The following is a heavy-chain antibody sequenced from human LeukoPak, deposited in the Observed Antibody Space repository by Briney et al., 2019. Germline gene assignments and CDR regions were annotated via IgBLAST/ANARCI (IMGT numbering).Heavy chain of an antibody. V-gene: IGHV3-30*18. CDR1: GFTFSIYG. Sequence: GGSLRLSCAASGFTFSIYGMHWVRQAPGKGLEWVAVISSDGRNKYYADAVKGRFTISRDNSKNTLFLQVNSLRADDTAVYYSANINYDFWSAFDYWGQGTLVTVSS. CDR3: ANINYDFWSAFDY. CDR2: ISSDGRNK. D-gene: IGHD3-3*01. J-gene: IGHJ4*02.